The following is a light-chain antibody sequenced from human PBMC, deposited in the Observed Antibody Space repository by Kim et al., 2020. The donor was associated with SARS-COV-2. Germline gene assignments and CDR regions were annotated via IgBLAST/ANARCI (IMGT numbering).Light chain of an antibody. Sequence: QSVLTQPPSASGTPGQRVTISCSGSSSNIGSNYVYWYQQLPGTAPKLLIYRNNQRPSVVPDRFSGSKSGTSASLAISGLRSEDEADYYCAAWDDSLHVVFGGGTQLTVL. CDR1: SSNIGSNY. CDR2: RNN. J-gene: IGLJ2*01. V-gene: IGLV1-47*01. CDR3: AAWDDSLHVV.